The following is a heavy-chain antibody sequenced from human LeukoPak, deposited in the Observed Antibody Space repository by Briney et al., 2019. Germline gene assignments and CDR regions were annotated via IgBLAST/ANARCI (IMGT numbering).Heavy chain of an antibody. CDR1: GFTFSSYG. D-gene: IGHD5-18*01. CDR3: AKEVPGGAGTLTRWFGSYGSLPDY. Sequence: GGSLRLSCAASGFTFSSYGMHWVRQAPGKGLEWVAVISYDGSNKYYADSVKGRFTISRDNSKNTLYLQMNSLRAEDTAVYYCAKEVPGGAGTLTRWFGSYGSLPDYWGQGTLVTVSS. V-gene: IGHV3-30*18. J-gene: IGHJ4*02. CDR2: ISYDGSNK.